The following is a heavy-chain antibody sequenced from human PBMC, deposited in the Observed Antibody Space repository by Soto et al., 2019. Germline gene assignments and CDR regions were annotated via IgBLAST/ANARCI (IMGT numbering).Heavy chain of an antibody. CDR1: GFTFSSYA. CDR3: ARVGIAAAGTYWNYYYGMDV. V-gene: IGHV3-23*01. D-gene: IGHD6-13*01. J-gene: IGHJ6*02. CDR2: ISGSGGST. Sequence: GGSLRLSCAASGFTFSSYAMSWVRQAPGKGLEWVSAISGSGGSTYYADSVKGRFTISRDNSKNTLYLQMNSLRAEDTAVYYCARVGIAAAGTYWNYYYGMDVWGQGTTVTVSS.